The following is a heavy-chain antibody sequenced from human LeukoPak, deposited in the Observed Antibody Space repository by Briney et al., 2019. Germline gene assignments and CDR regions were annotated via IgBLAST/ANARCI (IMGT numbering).Heavy chain of an antibody. CDR3: ARDLDLDGLDI. D-gene: IGHD1-1*01. Sequence: PSETLSLTCAVYGGSFSDYNWTWLHQSPQTGLEWIGEITDSGTTHFNPSLKSRVTISVDTAKYQFSLRLSSVTAADTAVYFCARDLDLDGLDIWGQGTLVTVSS. CDR2: ITDSGTT. V-gene: IGHV4-34*01. J-gene: IGHJ4*02. CDR1: GGSFSDYN.